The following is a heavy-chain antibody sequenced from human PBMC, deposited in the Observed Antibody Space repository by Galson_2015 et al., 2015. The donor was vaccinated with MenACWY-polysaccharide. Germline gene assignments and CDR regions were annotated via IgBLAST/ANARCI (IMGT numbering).Heavy chain of an antibody. D-gene: IGHD5/OR15-5a*01. CDR3: ARDNMVSGAVDI. V-gene: IGHV3-48*02. CDR1: GFTFSYYN. Sequence: LRLSCAASGFTFSYYNMDWVRQAPGKGLEWVSYISSSSSTIYYAESVKGRFTISRDNANNSLYLQMNSLRDEDTAVYYCARDNMVSGAVDIWGQGTMVTVSS. J-gene: IGHJ3*02. CDR2: ISSSSSTI.